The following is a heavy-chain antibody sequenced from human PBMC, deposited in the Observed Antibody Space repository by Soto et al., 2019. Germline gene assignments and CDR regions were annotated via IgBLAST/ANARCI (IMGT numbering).Heavy chain of an antibody. CDR2: ISYDENNK. V-gene: IGHV3-30*18. D-gene: IGHD4-17*01. CDR3: AKDDGLKRLRYYFDY. Sequence: GGSLRLSCAASGFTFSNYGMHWVRQAPGKGLEWVAVISYDENNKYYADSVKGRFTISRDNSKNTLYLQMNSLRAEDTAVYYCAKDDGLKRLRYYFDYWGQGTLVTVSS. J-gene: IGHJ4*02. CDR1: GFTFSNYG.